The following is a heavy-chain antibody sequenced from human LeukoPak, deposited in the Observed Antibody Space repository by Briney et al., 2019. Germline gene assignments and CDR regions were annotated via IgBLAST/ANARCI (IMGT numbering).Heavy chain of an antibody. J-gene: IGHJ4*02. CDR2: INPSCGST. CDR1: GYTFINYY. Sequence: GASVKVSCKASGYTFINYYMHWVRQAPGQGLEWMGIINPSCGSTSYAQKFQGRVTMTRDTSISTAYMELSRLRSDDTAVYYCARLADCSSSSCRSFDYWGQGTLVTVSS. D-gene: IGHD2-2*01. CDR3: ARLADCSSSSCRSFDY. V-gene: IGHV1-46*01.